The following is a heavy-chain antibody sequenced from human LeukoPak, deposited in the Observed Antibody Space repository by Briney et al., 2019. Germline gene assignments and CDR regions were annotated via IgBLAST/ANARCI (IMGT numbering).Heavy chain of an antibody. Sequence: SGGSLRLSCAASGFTFSTYSMNWVRQAPGKGLEWVSYISYTNIIYYADSVKGRFTISRDNAKNSLYLQMNSLRAEDTAVYYCARALSSSWYAGVDYWGQGTLVTVSS. D-gene: IGHD6-13*01. CDR1: GFTFSTYS. V-gene: IGHV3-48*01. CDR2: ISYTNII. J-gene: IGHJ4*02. CDR3: ARALSSSWYAGVDY.